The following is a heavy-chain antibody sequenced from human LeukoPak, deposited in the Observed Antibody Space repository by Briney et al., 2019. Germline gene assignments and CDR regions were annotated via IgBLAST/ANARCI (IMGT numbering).Heavy chain of an antibody. CDR3: ARGWFGELSGFYYYMDV. CDR2: ISSSSSTI. V-gene: IGHV3-48*01. D-gene: IGHD3-10*01. J-gene: IGHJ6*03. CDR1: GFTFSSYS. Sequence: PGGSLRLSCAASGFTFSSYSMNWVRQAPGKGLEWVSYISSSSSTIYYADSVKGRFTISRDNAKNSLYLQMNSLRAEDTAVYYCARGWFGELSGFYYYMDVWGKGTTVTVSS.